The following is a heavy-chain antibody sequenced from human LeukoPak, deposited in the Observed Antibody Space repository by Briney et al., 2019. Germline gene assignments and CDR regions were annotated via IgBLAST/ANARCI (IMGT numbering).Heavy chain of an antibody. V-gene: IGHV4-59*01. Sequence: SETLSLTCTVSGGSISSYYWNWIRQPPGKGLEWIGYIYYSGSTNYNPSLKSRVTISVDTSKNQFSLKLSSVTAADTAVYYCARDRGSQPFIDYWGQGTLVTVSS. CDR3: ARDRGSQPFIDY. D-gene: IGHD1-26*01. CDR2: IYYSGST. CDR1: GGSISSYY. J-gene: IGHJ4*02.